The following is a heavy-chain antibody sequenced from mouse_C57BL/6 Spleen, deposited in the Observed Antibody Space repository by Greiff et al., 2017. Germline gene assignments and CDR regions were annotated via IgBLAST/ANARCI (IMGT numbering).Heavy chain of an antibody. D-gene: IGHD2-4*01. J-gene: IGHJ3*01. Sequence: QVQLQQPGAELVKPGASVKLSCKASGYTFTSYWMHWVKQRPGRGLEWIGRIDPNSGGTKYNEKFKSKATLTVDTPSSTAYMQLSSLTSEDSAVYCCARSDDHYDYDEWFAYWGQVTLVTVSA. CDR2: IDPNSGGT. CDR1: GYTFTSYW. CDR3: ARSDDHYDYDEWFAY. V-gene: IGHV1-72*01.